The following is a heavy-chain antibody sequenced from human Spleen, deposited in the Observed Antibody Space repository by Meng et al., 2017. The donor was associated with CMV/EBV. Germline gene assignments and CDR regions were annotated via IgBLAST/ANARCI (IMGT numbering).Heavy chain of an antibody. V-gene: IGHV1-2*02. J-gene: IGHJ6*02. CDR2: INPNSGDT. Sequence: ASVKVSCKASGYTFTSYYIHWVRQAPGQGLEWMAWINPNSGDTKYTQKFEGRVTLTRDTSITTAYLEFRSLRSDDTAVYYCARPLRRTYHYESSGYYSYYYYGMDVWGQGTPVTVSS. CDR1: GYTFTSYY. D-gene: IGHD3-22*01. CDR3: ARPLRRTYHYESSGYYSYYYYGMDV.